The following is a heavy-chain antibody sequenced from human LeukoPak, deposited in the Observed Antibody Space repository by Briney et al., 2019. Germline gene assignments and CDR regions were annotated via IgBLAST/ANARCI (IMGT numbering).Heavy chain of an antibody. CDR2: IYYTGST. V-gene: IGHV4-61*08. Sequence: SQTLSLTCTVSGGSISSGGYYWSWIRQHPGKGLEWIGYIYYTGSTNYNPSLKSRVTISVDTSKNQFSPKLSSVTAADTAVYYCARWYYYDSSGAVDYWGRGTLVTVSS. J-gene: IGHJ4*02. CDR3: ARWYYYDSSGAVDY. CDR1: GGSISSGGYY. D-gene: IGHD3-22*01.